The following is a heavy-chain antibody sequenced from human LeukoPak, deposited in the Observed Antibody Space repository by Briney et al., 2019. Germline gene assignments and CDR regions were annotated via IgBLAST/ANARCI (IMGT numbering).Heavy chain of an antibody. Sequence: KPSETLSLTCTVSGGSISSYYWSWIRQPAGKGLEWIGRIYTSGSTNYNPSLKSRVTMSVDTSKNQFSLKLSSVTAEDTAVYYCAKDSYYDYVWGSYRYTNQFDYWGQGTLVTVSS. CDR2: IYTSGST. J-gene: IGHJ4*02. V-gene: IGHV4-4*07. CDR1: GGSISSYY. CDR3: AKDSYYDYVWGSYRYTNQFDY. D-gene: IGHD3-16*02.